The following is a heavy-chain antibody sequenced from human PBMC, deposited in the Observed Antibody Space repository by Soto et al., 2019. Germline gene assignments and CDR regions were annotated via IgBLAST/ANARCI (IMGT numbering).Heavy chain of an antibody. CDR3: AKEWTPRRAFDY. CDR1: GFSFRSYA. D-gene: IGHD5-12*01. V-gene: IGHV3-23*01. J-gene: IGHJ4*02. Sequence: EVRLLESGGGLAQPGGSLRLSCVASGFSFRSYAMSWVRQAPGKGLERIASISGSGDKTSYADSVKGRLTFSRDNSKNTLYLEMNSLTVEDRAVYYCAKEWTPRRAFDYWGQGNLGTVSS. CDR2: ISGSGDKT.